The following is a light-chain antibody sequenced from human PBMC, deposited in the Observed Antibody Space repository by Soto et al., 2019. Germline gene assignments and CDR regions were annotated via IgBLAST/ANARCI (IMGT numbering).Light chain of an antibody. V-gene: IGKV1-5*01. CDR2: HAS. CDR1: QTIRIY. J-gene: IGKJ2*01. Sequence: DIQMTQSPSFLSASVGDRVTITCRASQTIRIYLAWYQQKPGKAPKLLIYHASRLKSGVPSRFSGSGSGREFTLTISSLQPDDFATYYCQQYDSYSPYTFGQGTTVDIK. CDR3: QQYDSYSPYT.